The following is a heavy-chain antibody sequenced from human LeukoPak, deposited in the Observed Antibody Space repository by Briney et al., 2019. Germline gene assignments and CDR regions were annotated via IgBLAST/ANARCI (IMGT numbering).Heavy chain of an antibody. Sequence: PGRSLRLSGAASEFTFSSKASNWFPQPPARGLKWVAVISYDGSNKYYADSVKGRFTISRDNSKNTLYLQMNSLRAEDTAVYYCARLCWGNQLAGFDSWGQGTLVTVSS. CDR2: ISYDGSNK. V-gene: IGHV3-30*03. CDR3: ARLCWGNQLAGFDS. J-gene: IGHJ4*02. D-gene: IGHD3-10*02. CDR1: EFTFSSKA.